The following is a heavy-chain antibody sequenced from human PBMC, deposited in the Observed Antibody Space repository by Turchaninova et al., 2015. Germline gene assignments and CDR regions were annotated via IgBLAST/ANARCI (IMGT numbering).Heavy chain of an antibody. D-gene: IGHD6-13*01. CDR2: TYYRSKCDN. V-gene: IGHV6-1*01. CDR1: GASVSSNRPA. J-gene: IGHJ3*02. CDR3: AREKAAAGINDDAFDI. Sequence: QVQLQQSGPGLVKPSQTPSLTCAIPGASVSSNRPAWNWIRHSPSRGLEWLGRTYYRSKCDNHYALSVKSRITINPDTSKNQFSLQLNSVTPEDTAVYYCAREKAAAGINDDAFDIWGQGTMVTISS.